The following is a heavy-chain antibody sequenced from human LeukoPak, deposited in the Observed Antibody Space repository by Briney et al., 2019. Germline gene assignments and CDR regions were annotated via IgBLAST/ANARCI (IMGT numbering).Heavy chain of an antibody. CDR3: ARTYDPYYYYYMDV. D-gene: IGHD3-3*01. CDR2: IYSSGNT. Sequence: SETLSLTCTVSGGSISNYYWSWIRQPAGKGLEWLGRIYSSGNTKYNPSLKSRVTMSVDTSKNQFSLKLSSVTAADTAVYYCARTYDPYYYYYMDVWGKGTTVTVSS. J-gene: IGHJ6*03. V-gene: IGHV4-4*07. CDR1: GGSISNYY.